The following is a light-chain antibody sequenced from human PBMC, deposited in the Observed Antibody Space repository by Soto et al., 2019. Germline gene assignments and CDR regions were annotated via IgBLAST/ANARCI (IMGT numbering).Light chain of an antibody. CDR2: AAS. Sequence: DIQMTPSPSSLSASVVDRVAIPCRASQSISDYLNWFQQKPGQAPRLLIYAASSLQSGVPSRFTGSGSGTDFTLTITSLQPEDFATYYCQQSYSTPITFGQGTRLEIK. V-gene: IGKV1-39*01. CDR1: QSISDY. CDR3: QQSYSTPIT. J-gene: IGKJ5*01.